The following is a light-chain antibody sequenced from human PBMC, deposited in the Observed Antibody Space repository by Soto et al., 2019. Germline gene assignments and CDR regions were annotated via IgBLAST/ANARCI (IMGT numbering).Light chain of an antibody. CDR3: LQTYTTPWT. Sequence: DIQMTQSPSSLSASVGDRVTITCRASQSIDDYLSWYQQKPGKAPKLLIYSVSTFQSGVPSKFSGSGSGTDFTLTISSLQPEDFATYYCLQTYTTPWTFGQGTKVEIK. CDR2: SVS. V-gene: IGKV1-39*01. CDR1: QSIDDY. J-gene: IGKJ1*01.